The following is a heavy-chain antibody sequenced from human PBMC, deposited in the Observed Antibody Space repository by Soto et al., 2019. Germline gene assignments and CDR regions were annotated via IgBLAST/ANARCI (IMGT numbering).Heavy chain of an antibody. CDR1: GYTFTGYY. CDR3: ARERCSGGSCYPEYYYYGMDV. CDR2: INPNSGGT. D-gene: IGHD2-15*01. J-gene: IGHJ6*02. Sequence: GASVKVSCKASGYTFTGYYMHWVRQAPGQGLEWMGWINPNSGGTNYAQKFQGRVTMTRDTSISTAYMELSRLRSDDTAVYYCARERCSGGSCYPEYYYYGMDVWGQGTTVTVSS. V-gene: IGHV1-2*02.